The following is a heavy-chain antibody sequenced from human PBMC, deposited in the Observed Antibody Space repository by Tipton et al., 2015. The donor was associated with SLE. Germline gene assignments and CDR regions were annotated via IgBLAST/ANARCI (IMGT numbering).Heavy chain of an antibody. J-gene: IGHJ4*02. D-gene: IGHD4-11*01. Sequence: TLSLTCTVSGGSISSGSYYWSWIRQPAGKGLEWIGRIYTSGSTNYNHSLKSRANISVDTSKHQFYLKLSSVTAADTAVYYCARGGTVVDYWGQGTLVTVSS. V-gene: IGHV4-61*02. CDR1: GGSISSGSYY. CDR3: ARGGTVVDY. CDR2: IYTSGST.